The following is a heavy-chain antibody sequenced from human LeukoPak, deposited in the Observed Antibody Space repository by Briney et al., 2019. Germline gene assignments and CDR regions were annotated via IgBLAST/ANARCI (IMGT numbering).Heavy chain of an antibody. J-gene: IGHJ4*02. CDR2: IVVGSGNT. Sequence: APVKVSCKASGFTFTSSAMQWVRQARGQRLEWIGWIVVGSGNTNYAQKFQERVTITRDMSTSTAYMELSSLRSEDTAVYYCAAGDFRFLEWSYYFDYWGQGTLVTVSS. V-gene: IGHV1-58*02. CDR1: GFTFTSSA. CDR3: AAGDFRFLEWSYYFDY. D-gene: IGHD3-3*01.